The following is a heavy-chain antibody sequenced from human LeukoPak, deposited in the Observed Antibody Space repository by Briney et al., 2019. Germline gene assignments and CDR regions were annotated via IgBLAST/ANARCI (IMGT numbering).Heavy chain of an antibody. Sequence: GGSLRLSCAASGFTFSSYSMNWVRQAPGKGLEWVSYISSSSSTIYYADSVKGRFTISRDNAKNSLYLQMNSLRAEDTAVYYCAKGFEYSSSSLRYFDYWGQGTLVTVSS. CDR2: ISSSSSTI. J-gene: IGHJ4*02. CDR1: GFTFSSYS. V-gene: IGHV3-48*01. D-gene: IGHD6-6*01. CDR3: AKGFEYSSSSLRYFDY.